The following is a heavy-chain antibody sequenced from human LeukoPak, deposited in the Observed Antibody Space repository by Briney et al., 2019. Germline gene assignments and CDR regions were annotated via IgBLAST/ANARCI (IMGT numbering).Heavy chain of an antibody. CDR1: GGTFSSYA. D-gene: IGHD2-2*01. CDR2: IIPIIGTA. CDR3: ARSLTLDSVVVPAAFDY. Sequence: SVKVSCKASGGTFSSYAISWVRQAPGQGLEWMGGIIPIIGTANYAQKFQGRVTITADESTSTAYMELSSLRSEDTAVYDCARSLTLDSVVVPAAFDYWGQGTLVTVSS. V-gene: IGHV1-69*13. J-gene: IGHJ4*02.